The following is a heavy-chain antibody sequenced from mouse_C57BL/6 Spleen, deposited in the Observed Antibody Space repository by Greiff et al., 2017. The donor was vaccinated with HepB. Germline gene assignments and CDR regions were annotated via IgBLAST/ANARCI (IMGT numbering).Heavy chain of an antibody. CDR2: IYPGDGDT. D-gene: IGHD3-2*02. V-gene: IGHV1-80*01. J-gene: IGHJ2*01. CDR3: ARQGQLRLYFDY. CDR1: GYAFSSYW. Sequence: QVQLKESGAELVKPGASVKISCKASGYAFSSYWMNWVKQRPGKGLEWIGQIYPGDGDTNYNGKFKGKATLTADKSSSTAYMQLSSLTSEDSAVYFCARQGQLRLYFDYWGQGTTLTVSS.